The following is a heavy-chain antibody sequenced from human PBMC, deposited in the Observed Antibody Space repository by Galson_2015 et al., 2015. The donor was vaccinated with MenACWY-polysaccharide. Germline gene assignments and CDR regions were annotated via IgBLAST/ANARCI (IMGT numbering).Heavy chain of an antibody. CDR2: IGTSETTI. CDR3: ARSTQVVLFDN. D-gene: IGHD6-6*01. CDR1: GFTFSDYY. V-gene: IGHV3-11*01. Sequence: SLRLSCAASGFTFSDYYMSWIRQAPGKGLEWVSYIGTSETTIYYADSVKGRFTISRDNANNSLYLQMNSLRADDTAVYYCARSTQVVLFDNWGQGTLVTVSS. J-gene: IGHJ4*02.